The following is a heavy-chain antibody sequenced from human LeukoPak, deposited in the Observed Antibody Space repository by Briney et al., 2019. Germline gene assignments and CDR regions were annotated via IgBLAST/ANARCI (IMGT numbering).Heavy chain of an antibody. D-gene: IGHD1-26*01. CDR3: ARSVGATPLDY. J-gene: IGHJ4*02. CDR1: GYSFTSYW. Sequence: GESLKISCKGSGYSFTSYWIAWVRQMPGKGLEWMGIIYPSDSETTYSPSFQDQVTISADKSISTAYLQWSSLTASDTAMYYCARSVGATPLDYWGQGTPVTVSS. V-gene: IGHV5-51*01. CDR2: IYPSDSET.